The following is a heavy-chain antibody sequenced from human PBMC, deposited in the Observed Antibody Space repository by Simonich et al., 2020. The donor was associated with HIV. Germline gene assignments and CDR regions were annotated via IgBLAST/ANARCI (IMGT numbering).Heavy chain of an antibody. J-gene: IGHJ5*02. V-gene: IGHV3-7*03. D-gene: IGHD2-21*02. Sequence: GKGLEWVANIKQDGSQKYYVDSVKGRFTISRDNSKNKLYLQINSLRAEDTAVYYCARARVLYCGGDCYSWWFDPWGPGTLVTVSS. CDR2: IKQDGSQK. CDR3: ARARVLYCGGDCYSWWFDP.